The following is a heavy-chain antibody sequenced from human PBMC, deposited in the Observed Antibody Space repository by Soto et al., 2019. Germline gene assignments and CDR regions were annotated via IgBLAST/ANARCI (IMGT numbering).Heavy chain of an antibody. V-gene: IGHV4-4*02. CDR2: IHRSRGT. CDR1: GGSINTDSW. Sequence: QVQLQESGPGLVSPLGTLSLTCAVSGGSINTDSWRTLVRQPPGKGLEWIGEIHRSRGTNYNSSLKIRVTISIDRSTNHFSLRLYSATAADTAVYYCASREEARPFWGQGTLVTVSS. CDR3: ASREEARPF. J-gene: IGHJ4*02. D-gene: IGHD6-6*01.